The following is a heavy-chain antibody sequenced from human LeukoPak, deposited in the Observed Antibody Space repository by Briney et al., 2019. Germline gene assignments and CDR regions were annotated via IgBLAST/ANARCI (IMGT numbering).Heavy chain of an antibody. D-gene: IGHD3-22*01. Sequence: SETLSLTCTVSAGSISSGSYYWRWIRQPAGRGLEWIARIYTSGTTNYNPSLKSRFTISVDTSKNQFSLKQSSMTAADTAVYYCSRGEVVQGFFDYWGQGTLVTVSS. J-gene: IGHJ4*02. CDR1: AGSISSGSYY. CDR3: SRGEVVQGFFDY. CDR2: IYTSGTT. V-gene: IGHV4-61*02.